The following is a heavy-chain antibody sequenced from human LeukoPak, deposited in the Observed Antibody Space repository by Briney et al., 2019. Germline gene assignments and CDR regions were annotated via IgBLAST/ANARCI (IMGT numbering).Heavy chain of an antibody. V-gene: IGHV3-53*01. CDR3: ARDSETLYYYDSTGAFDI. J-gene: IGHJ3*02. CDR2: IYSGGST. CDR1: GFTFSSFG. D-gene: IGHD3-22*01. Sequence: GGSLRLSCAASGFTFSSFGIHWVRQAPGKGLEWVSVIYSGGSTYYADSVKGRFTISRDNSKNTLYLQMNSLRAEDTAVYYCARDSETLYYYDSTGAFDIWGQGTMVTVSS.